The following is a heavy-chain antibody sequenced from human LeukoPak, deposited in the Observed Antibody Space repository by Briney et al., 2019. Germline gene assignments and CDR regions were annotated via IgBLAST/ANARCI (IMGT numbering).Heavy chain of an antibody. CDR1: GFTFSSYA. J-gene: IGHJ4*02. V-gene: IGHV3-23*01. CDR3: AKVDSSSWGISDS. CDR2: ISGSGGST. D-gene: IGHD6-13*01. Sequence: PGGSLRLSCAASGFTFSSYAMSWARQAPGKGLEWVSAISGSGGSTYYADSVKGRFTISRDNSKSTLYLQMNSLRTEDTAVYSCAKVDSSSWGISDSWGQGTLVTVSS.